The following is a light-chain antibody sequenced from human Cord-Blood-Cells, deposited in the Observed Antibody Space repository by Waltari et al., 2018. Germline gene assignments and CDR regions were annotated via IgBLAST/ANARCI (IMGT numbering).Light chain of an antibody. J-gene: IGLJ3*02. V-gene: IGLV3-19*01. CDR3: NSRDSSGNHWV. CDR2: GKN. CDR1: SLRSYY. Sequence: SSELTQDPAVSVALGQTVRITCQGDSLRSYYASWYQQKPGQAPVLVIYGKNNRPSGIPDRLSGSSSGNTAPLTITGAQAEDEADYYCNSRDSSGNHWVFGGGTKLTVL.